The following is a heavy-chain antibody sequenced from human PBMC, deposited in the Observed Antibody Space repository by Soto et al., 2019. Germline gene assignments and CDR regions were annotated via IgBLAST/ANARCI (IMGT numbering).Heavy chain of an antibody. Sequence: QVQLQESGPGLVKPSQTLSLTCTVSGGSISSGGYYWSWIRQHTGKGLEWIGYIYYSGSTYYNPSLKSRVTISVDTSKNQFSLKLSSVTAADTAVYYCARDATVTHYYYGMDVWGQGTTVTVSS. CDR3: ARDATVTHYYYGMDV. CDR1: GGSISSGGYY. CDR2: IYYSGST. V-gene: IGHV4-31*03. D-gene: IGHD4-17*01. J-gene: IGHJ6*02.